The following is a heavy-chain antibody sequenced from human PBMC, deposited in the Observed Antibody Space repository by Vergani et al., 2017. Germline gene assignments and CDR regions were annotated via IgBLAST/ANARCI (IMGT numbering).Heavy chain of an antibody. Sequence: EVQLLESGGGLVQPGGSLRLSCAASGFTFSSYAMSWVRQAPGKGLEWVSAISGSGGSTYYEDSVKGRFTFSRDNSKNTLYLQMNRLRAEDTAVYYCAKGPGGEHTKGAFDIWGQGTMVTVSS. CDR2: ISGSGGST. D-gene: IGHD3-16*01. J-gene: IGHJ3*02. V-gene: IGHV3-23*01. CDR1: GFTFSSYA. CDR3: AKGPGGEHTKGAFDI.